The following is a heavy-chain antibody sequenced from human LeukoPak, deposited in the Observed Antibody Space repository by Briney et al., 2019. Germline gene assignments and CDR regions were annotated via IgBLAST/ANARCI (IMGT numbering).Heavy chain of an antibody. Sequence: ASVKVSCKASGYTFTSYGISWVRQAPGQGLEWMGWISAYNGNTNYAQKLQGRVTMTTDTSTSTAYMELRSLRSDDTAVYYCARDLKWEPLNWFDPWGKGTLVTVSS. V-gene: IGHV1-18*01. J-gene: IGHJ5*02. D-gene: IGHD1-26*01. CDR1: GYTFTSYG. CDR2: ISAYNGNT. CDR3: ARDLKWEPLNWFDP.